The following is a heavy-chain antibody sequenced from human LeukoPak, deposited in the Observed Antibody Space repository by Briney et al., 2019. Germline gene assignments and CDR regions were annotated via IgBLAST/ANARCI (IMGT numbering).Heavy chain of an antibody. Sequence: GGSLRLSCAASGFTFSSYWMSWVRQAPGKGLEWVAHTKHDGSEKYYVDSVKGRFTISRDNAQNSLYLQMSSLRVEDTALYYCARLITSEAGRGMDVWGQGTTVTVSS. V-gene: IGHV3-7*01. D-gene: IGHD1-14*01. CDR1: GFTFSSYW. CDR2: TKHDGSEK. CDR3: ARLITSEAGRGMDV. J-gene: IGHJ6*02.